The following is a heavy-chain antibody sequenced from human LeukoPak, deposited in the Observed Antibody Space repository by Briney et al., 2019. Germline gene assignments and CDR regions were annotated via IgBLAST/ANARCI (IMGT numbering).Heavy chain of an antibody. V-gene: IGHV3-49*04. J-gene: IGHJ4*02. CDR3: KVYIAADAYFDY. D-gene: IGHD6-13*01. CDR1: GFTLGDYA. CDR2: IGTKAYGETT. Sequence: GRSLRLSCTASGFTLGDYAMSWVRQAPGKGLEWVGFIGTKAYGETTEYGASVKGKFTISRDNSKSIVYLQMNSLKTEDTAVNYCKVYIAADAYFDYWGQGALVTVSS.